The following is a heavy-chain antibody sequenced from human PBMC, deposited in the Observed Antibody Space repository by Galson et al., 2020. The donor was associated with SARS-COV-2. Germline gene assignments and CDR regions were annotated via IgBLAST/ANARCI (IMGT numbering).Heavy chain of an antibody. CDR3: ARDLSGYYGMDV. Sequence: GESLKISCAASGFPFRSYGMHWVRQAPGKGLEWVAVIWYDGSNKHYADSVKGRLTISRDNSKNTLYLQMNSLRAEDTAVYYCARDLSGYYGMDVWGQGTTVTVSS. CDR1: GFPFRSYG. D-gene: IGHD3-9*01. CDR2: IWYDGSNK. V-gene: IGHV3-33*01. J-gene: IGHJ6*02.